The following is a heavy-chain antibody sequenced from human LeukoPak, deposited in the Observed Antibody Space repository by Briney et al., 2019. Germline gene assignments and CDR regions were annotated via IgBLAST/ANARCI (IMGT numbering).Heavy chain of an antibody. Sequence: GGSLRLSCAASGFTFSNYWMSWVRQAAGKGLEWVANINQDGSEKYYVDSVKGRFTISRDNAKNSLYLQMNSLRAEDTAVYYCARDPEPTNYNYYYYYYMDVWGKGTTVTVSS. J-gene: IGHJ6*03. D-gene: IGHD3-10*01. CDR2: INQDGSEK. CDR1: GFTFSNYW. CDR3: ARDPEPTNYNYYYYYYMDV. V-gene: IGHV3-7*01.